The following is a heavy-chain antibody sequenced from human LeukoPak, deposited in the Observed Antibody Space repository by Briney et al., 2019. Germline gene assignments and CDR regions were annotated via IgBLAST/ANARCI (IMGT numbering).Heavy chain of an antibody. V-gene: IGHV1-18*01. Sequence: ASVKVSCKASGGTFSSYAFSWVRQAPGQGLEWMGWISAYNGNTNYAQKLQGRVTMATDTSTSTAYMELRSLRSDDTALYYCARETKVRGLYYYAMDVWGQGTTVTVSS. CDR2: ISAYNGNT. CDR1: GGTFSSYA. J-gene: IGHJ6*02. CDR3: ARETKVRGLYYYAMDV.